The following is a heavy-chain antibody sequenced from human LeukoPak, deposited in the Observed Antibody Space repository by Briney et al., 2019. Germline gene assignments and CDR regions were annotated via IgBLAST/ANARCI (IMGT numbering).Heavy chain of an antibody. CDR3: ARETYGDYWFDY. Sequence: GGSLRLSCAASGFTLSDHYMDWVRQAPGKGLEWVSRTRNKANSYTTEYAASVKGRFTISRDDSKNSLYLQMNSLKTEDTAVYYCARETYGDYWFDYWGQGTLVTVSS. CDR1: GFTLSDHY. J-gene: IGHJ4*02. CDR2: TRNKANSYTT. V-gene: IGHV3-72*01. D-gene: IGHD4-17*01.